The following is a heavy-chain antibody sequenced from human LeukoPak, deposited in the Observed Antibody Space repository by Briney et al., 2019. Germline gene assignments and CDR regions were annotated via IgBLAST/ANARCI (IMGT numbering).Heavy chain of an antibody. D-gene: IGHD3-22*01. J-gene: IGHJ3*02. Sequence: PGGSLRLSCVASGITFRNYWMSWVRQAPGKGLEWVANINQDSSEKYYVDSVKGRFTISRDNAKNSLYLQMNSLRAEDTAVYYCARDAHYYDSSGYIAFDIWGQGTMVTVSS. CDR2: INQDSSEK. CDR3: ARDAHYYDSSGYIAFDI. V-gene: IGHV3-7*01. CDR1: GITFRNYW.